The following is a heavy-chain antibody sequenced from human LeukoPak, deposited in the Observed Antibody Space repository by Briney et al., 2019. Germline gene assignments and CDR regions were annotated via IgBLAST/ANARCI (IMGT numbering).Heavy chain of an antibody. CDR1: GFTFSSYS. J-gene: IGHJ4*02. V-gene: IGHV3-21*01. CDR3: ARVGSGWYSAIDY. D-gene: IGHD6-19*01. Sequence: PGGSLRLSCAASGFTFSSYSMNWVRQAPGKGLEWVSSISSSSYIYYADSVKGRFTISRDNAKNSLYLQMNGLRAEDTAVYYCARVGSGWYSAIDYWGQGTLVTVSS. CDR2: ISSSSYI.